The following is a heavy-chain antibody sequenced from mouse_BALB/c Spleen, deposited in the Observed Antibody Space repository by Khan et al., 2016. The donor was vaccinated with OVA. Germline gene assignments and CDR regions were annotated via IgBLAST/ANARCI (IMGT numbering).Heavy chain of an antibody. CDR3: IRGDYGDPCAF. CDR1: GFTFSDYY. CDR2: IRDRVSSI. D-gene: IGHD2-13*01. V-gene: IGHV5-4*02. J-gene: IGHJ3*01. Sequence: EVELVESGGGFVKPGGSLKLSCAASGFTFSDYYMYRVRPTRDERVEWVATIRDRVSSIYYSDNVRGRFIIFRDNAKNNLHLQMSSLQSEDSGMYYCIRGDYGDPCAFWGQVTLVTVSA.